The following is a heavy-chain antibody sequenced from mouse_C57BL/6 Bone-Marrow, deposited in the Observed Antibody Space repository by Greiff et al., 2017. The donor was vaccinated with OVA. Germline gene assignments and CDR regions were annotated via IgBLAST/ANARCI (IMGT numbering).Heavy chain of an antibody. Sequence: VQLQQSGAELVRPGTSVKVSCKASGYAFTNYLIEWVKQRPGQGLEWIGVINPGSGGTNYNEKFKGKATLTADKSSSTAYMQLSSLTSEDSAVYFCARNGITTVVAPFDYWGKGTTRTVSS. D-gene: IGHD1-1*01. J-gene: IGHJ2*01. V-gene: IGHV1-54*01. CDR1: GYAFTNYL. CDR2: INPGSGGT. CDR3: ARNGITTVVAPFDY.